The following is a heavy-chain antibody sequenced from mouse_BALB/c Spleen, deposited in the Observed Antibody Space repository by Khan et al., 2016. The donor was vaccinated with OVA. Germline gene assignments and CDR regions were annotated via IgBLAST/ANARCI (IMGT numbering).Heavy chain of an antibody. J-gene: IGHJ2*01. V-gene: IGHV1-7*01. CDR3: TRDRIDY. CDR1: GYTFTTYW. Sequence: QVQLKQSGAELAKPGASVQMSCKASGYTFTTYWMHWVKQRPGQGLEWIGYINPTTGYTDYSENFKDKATLSADKSSSTAYMQLNSLTSEDSAVYYCTRDRIDYWGQGTTLTVSA. CDR2: INPTTGYT.